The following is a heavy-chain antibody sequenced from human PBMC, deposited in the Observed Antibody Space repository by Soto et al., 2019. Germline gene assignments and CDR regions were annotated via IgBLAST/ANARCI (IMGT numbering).Heavy chain of an antibody. CDR2: LYDVDGS. Sequence: DVQLVESGGGLMQPGESLRLSCAASGLTVSGKKYVAWVRQAPGKGLEWVSALYDVDGSFYSDSVKGRFTTSSDSSKTTVYLQMNDLKPADTAVYYCATWHEPEHAYDVWGQGTTVTVSS. V-gene: IGHV3-53*01. D-gene: IGHD1-1*01. CDR3: ATWHEPEHAYDV. CDR1: GLTVSGKKY. J-gene: IGHJ3*01.